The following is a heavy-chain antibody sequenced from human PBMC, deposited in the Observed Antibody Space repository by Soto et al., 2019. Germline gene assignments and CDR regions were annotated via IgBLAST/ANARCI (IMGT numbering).Heavy chain of an antibody. Sequence: QVQLVQSGAEVKKPGASVKVSCKASGYTFNNSGISWVRQAPGRGLEWMGWISAKNGNTNYAQKFQGRVTMTTDTATRTAYMDLRSLRSADTAVYFCARDLGDIVVVSAATEFDHWGQGTLVTVSS. V-gene: IGHV1-18*04. CDR1: GYTFNNSG. CDR3: ARDLGDIVVVSAATEFDH. J-gene: IGHJ4*02. CDR2: ISAKNGNT. D-gene: IGHD2-2*01.